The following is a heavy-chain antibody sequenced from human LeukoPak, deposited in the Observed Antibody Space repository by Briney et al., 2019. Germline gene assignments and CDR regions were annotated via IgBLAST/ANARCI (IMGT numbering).Heavy chain of an antibody. J-gene: IGHJ4*02. Sequence: PGGSLRLSCAASGFTFSSYAMHWVRQAPGKGLEWVAVISYDETNKYYADSVKGRFTISRDNSKNTLFLQMNSLRAEDTAVYYCANTVGVTSFLAYWGQGTLVTVSS. CDR3: ANTVGVTSFLAY. CDR2: ISYDETNK. V-gene: IGHV3-30*04. D-gene: IGHD3-3*01. CDR1: GFTFSSYA.